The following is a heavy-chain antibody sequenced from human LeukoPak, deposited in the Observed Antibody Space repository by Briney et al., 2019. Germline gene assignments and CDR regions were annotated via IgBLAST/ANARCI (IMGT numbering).Heavy chain of an antibody. CDR3: ARGRVSSSSWQSVYYYYLYMDV. Sequence: PSETLSLTCSVSGDSLSMYYWNWIRQSPGKGLEWIGYIDHTGSTNYNPSLNSRVTISRDTSTNHFSLKLSSVTAADTAVYFCARGRVSSSSWQSVYYYYLYMDVWGKGSTVTVSS. J-gene: IGHJ6*03. CDR1: GDSLSMYY. CDR2: IDHTGST. V-gene: IGHV4-59*01. D-gene: IGHD6-13*01.